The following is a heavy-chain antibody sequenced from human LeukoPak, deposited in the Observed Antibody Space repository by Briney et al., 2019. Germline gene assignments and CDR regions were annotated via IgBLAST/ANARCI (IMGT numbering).Heavy chain of an antibody. CDR1: GFTFSSYA. D-gene: IGHD3/OR15-3a*01. Sequence: PGGSLRLSCAASGFTFSSYAMSWVRQAPGKGLEWVSSISASGDSTYFADSVKGRFTVSRDNSRNTLYLQMNSLRAEDTAVYYCAKDQRTGPFDYWGQGTLVTVSS. CDR3: AKDQRTGPFDY. J-gene: IGHJ4*02. V-gene: IGHV3-23*01. CDR2: ISASGDST.